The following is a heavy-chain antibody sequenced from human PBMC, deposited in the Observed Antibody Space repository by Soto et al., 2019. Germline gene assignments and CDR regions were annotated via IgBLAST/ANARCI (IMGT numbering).Heavy chain of an antibody. D-gene: IGHD3-10*01. V-gene: IGHV3-23*01. Sequence: EVQLLESGGGLVQPGGSLRLSCAASGFTFSSYDMTWVRQAPGKGLEWVSAISGSGITTYYVDSVKRVLTISRDNFKNTMYLPNNSLRAEDTAVYYCAMGRARPTISGYLDHWGQGTLVTVSS. J-gene: IGHJ4*02. CDR3: AMGRARPTISGYLDH. CDR2: ISGSGITT. CDR1: GFTFSSYD.